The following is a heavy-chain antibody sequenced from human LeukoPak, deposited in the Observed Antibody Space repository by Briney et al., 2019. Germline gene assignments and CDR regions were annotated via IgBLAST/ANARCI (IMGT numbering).Heavy chain of an antibody. CDR2: IRYDGNNK. J-gene: IGHJ4*02. V-gene: IGHV3-30*02. D-gene: IGHD6-19*01. CDR3: ATIAVAGTAYFDY. Sequence: GGSLRLSCAASGFTFSSYGIHWVRQAPGKGLEWVAFIRYDGNNKYYADSVKGRFTISRDNSKNTLYLQMNSLRAEDTAVYYCATIAVAGTAYFDYWGQGTLVTVSS. CDR1: GFTFSSYG.